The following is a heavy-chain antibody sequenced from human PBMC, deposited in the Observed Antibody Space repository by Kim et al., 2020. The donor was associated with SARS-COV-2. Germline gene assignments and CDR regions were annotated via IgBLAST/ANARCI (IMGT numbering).Heavy chain of an antibody. CDR2: ISAYNGNT. CDR3: ARAGSAGFWSGTGLDY. D-gene: IGHD3-3*01. J-gene: IGHJ4*02. V-gene: IGHV1-18*01. CDR1: GYTFTSYG. Sequence: ASVKVSCKASGYTFTSYGISWVRQAPGQGLEWMGWISAYNGNTNYAQKLQGRVTMTTDTSTSTAYMELRSLRSDDTAVYYCARAGSAGFWSGTGLDYWGQGTLVTVSS.